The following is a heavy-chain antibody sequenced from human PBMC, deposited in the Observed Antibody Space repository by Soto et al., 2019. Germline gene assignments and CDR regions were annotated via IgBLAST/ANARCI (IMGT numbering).Heavy chain of an antibody. CDR1: GGTFIDYY. V-gene: IGHV4-34*01. CDR3: ASPLPYSGYDSAYYYHGMDV. Sequence: LEPQSHSSAVYGGTFIDYYCSWISQPPGKWLECIGEINHSGSTNYNPSLKSRVTISVDTSKNQFSLKLSSVTAADTAVYYCASPLPYSGYDSAYYYHGMDVWGQGTTLTVSS. J-gene: IGHJ6*02. CDR2: INHSGST. D-gene: IGHD5-12*01.